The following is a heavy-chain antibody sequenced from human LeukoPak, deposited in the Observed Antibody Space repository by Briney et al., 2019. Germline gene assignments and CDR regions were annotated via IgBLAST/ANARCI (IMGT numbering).Heavy chain of an antibody. V-gene: IGHV3-74*01. CDR2: VKGDGRTT. D-gene: IGHD5-18*01. Sequence: GGSLRLSCAASGLTFSDFWMHWVRQPPGKGLVWVALVKGDGRTTIYADSVKGRFTIPRDNAKNTLYLQMNSLRADDSGVYYCATGHSYGYDYWGQGVLVTVSS. CDR3: ATGHSYGYDY. J-gene: IGHJ4*02. CDR1: GLTFSDFW.